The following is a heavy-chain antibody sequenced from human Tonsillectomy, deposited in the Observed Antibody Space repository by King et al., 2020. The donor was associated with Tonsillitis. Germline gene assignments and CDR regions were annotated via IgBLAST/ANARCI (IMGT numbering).Heavy chain of an antibody. D-gene: IGHD5-18*01. CDR2: ISHDGSNK. CDR3: ARDRYGIAFRYVTALDF. J-gene: IGHJ3*01. V-gene: IGHV3-30-3*01. Sequence: VQLVESGGGVVQPGTSLRLSCGVSGFTLSSYAMYWVRQAPGKGLEWMAVISHDGSNKYHADSVKGRFTISRDNSKNTLYLQMNSLRVEDTAVYYGARDRYGIAFRYVTALDFWGQGTMVTVSS. CDR1: GFTLSSYA.